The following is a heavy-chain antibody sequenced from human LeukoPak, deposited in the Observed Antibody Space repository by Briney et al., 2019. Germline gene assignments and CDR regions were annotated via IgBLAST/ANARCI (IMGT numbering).Heavy chain of an antibody. CDR1: GFTFSSYA. CDR3: AKDFVTAVAGRGLFDY. J-gene: IGHJ4*02. CDR2: ISGSGGST. D-gene: IGHD6-19*01. V-gene: IGHV3-23*01. Sequence: GGSLRLPCAATGFTFSSYAMSWVRQAPGKGLEWVSAISGSGGSTYYADSVKGRFTISRDNSKNTLYLQMNSLRAEDTAVYYCAKDFVTAVAGRGLFDYWGQGTLVTVSS.